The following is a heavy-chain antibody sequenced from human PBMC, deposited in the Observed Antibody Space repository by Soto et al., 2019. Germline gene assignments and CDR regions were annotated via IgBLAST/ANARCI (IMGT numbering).Heavy chain of an antibody. CDR2: LLRSDSST. Sequence: EVQLVESGGGLVQPGGSLRLSCAASGFTFSSYWMHWVRQAPGKGLVWVASLLRSDSSTYYANSVKGRFTISSDISSNSLYLQMDSLRAEDTAVYYCAKDAVSGDGVWLLDSWGQGTVVTVSS. V-gene: IGHV3-74*01. D-gene: IGHD4-17*01. CDR3: AKDAVSGDGVWLLDS. CDR1: GFTFSSYW. J-gene: IGHJ5*02.